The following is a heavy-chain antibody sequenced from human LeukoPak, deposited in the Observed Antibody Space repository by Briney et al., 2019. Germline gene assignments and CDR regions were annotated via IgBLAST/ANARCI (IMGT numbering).Heavy chain of an antibody. CDR2: IRYDGSNK. D-gene: IGHD2-2*02. CDR3: ATIRSPNWFDP. V-gene: IGHV3-30*02. Sequence: GSLGLPRAASGFNFSSFGLHLVRPAPGKGLGWVAFIRYDGSNKYYADSVKGRFTISRDNSKNTLYLQMNSLRAEDTAVYYCATIRSPNWFDPWGQGTLVTVSS. CDR1: GFNFSSFG. J-gene: IGHJ5*02.